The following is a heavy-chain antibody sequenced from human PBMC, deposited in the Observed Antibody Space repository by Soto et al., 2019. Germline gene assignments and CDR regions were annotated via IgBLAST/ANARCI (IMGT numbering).Heavy chain of an antibody. J-gene: IGHJ6*03. CDR1: GFTFSNAW. D-gene: IGHD6-19*01. V-gene: IGHV3-15*01. CDR2: IKSKTDGGTT. Sequence: PGGSLRLSCAASGFTFSNAWMSWVRQAPGKGLEWVGRIKSKTDGGTTDYAAPVKGRFTISRDDSKNTLYLQMNSLKTEDTAVYYCTTDRLPGIAGAGTYYYYYYMDVWGKGTTVTAP. CDR3: TTDRLPGIAGAGTYYYYYYMDV.